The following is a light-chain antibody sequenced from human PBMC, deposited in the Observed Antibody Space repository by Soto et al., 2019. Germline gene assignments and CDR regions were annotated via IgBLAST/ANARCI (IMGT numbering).Light chain of an antibody. J-gene: IGKJ5*01. V-gene: IGKV3-20*01. CDR3: QQYDSSPIT. CDR2: GAS. CDR1: QFIHSRY. Sequence: IVLTKAAGSLCLSLWESPTLHCRASQFIHSRYLAWYQQKPGQAPRLLIYGASSRATGIPDRFSGSGSGTDFTLTITPLEPDDFVVYFCQQYDSSPITFGQGTRLEIK.